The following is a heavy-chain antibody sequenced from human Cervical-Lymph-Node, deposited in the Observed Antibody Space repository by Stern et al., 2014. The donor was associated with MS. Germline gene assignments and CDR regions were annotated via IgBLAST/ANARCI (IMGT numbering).Heavy chain of an antibody. Sequence: EVPLVESGVGIVERGASLRLSCEAYGISFRNYRMHWVRQSPGRGLVCVSRINPDGSLTNYADSVKSRFTISRDDAKNTLYLQINSLRAEDTALYYCAKDMVGPSDLWGPGTLVTVSS. CDR3: AKDMVGPSDL. V-gene: IGHV3-74*01. D-gene: IGHD2-15*01. CDR1: GISFRNYR. J-gene: IGHJ5*02. CDR2: INPDGSLT.